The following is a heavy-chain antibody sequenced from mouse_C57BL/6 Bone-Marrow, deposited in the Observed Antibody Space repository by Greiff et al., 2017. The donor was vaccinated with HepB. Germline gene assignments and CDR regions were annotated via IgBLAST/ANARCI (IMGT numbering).Heavy chain of an antibody. CDR2: IWSGGST. V-gene: IGHV2-2*01. D-gene: IGHD1-1*01. CDR1: GFSLTSYG. J-gene: IGHJ1*03. CDR3: ARKGYYGSPGWYFDV. Sequence: QVQLKQSGPGLVQPSQSLSITCTVSGFSLTSYGVHWVRQSPGKGLEWLGVIWSGGSTDYNAAFISRLSISKDNSKSQVFFKMNSLQADDTPIYYCARKGYYGSPGWYFDVWGTGTTVTVSS.